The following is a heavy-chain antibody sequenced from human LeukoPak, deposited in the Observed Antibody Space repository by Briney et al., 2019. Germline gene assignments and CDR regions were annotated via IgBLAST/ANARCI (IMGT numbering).Heavy chain of an antibody. Sequence: PSETLSLTCAVYGGSFSGYYWSWIRQPPGKGLEWIGCIYYSGNTNYNPSLKSRVTISIDTSKNQFSLKLSSVTAADTAVYYCARDYAFDIWGQGTMVTVSS. V-gene: IGHV4-59*01. CDR3: ARDYAFDI. CDR1: GGSFSGYY. CDR2: IYYSGNT. J-gene: IGHJ3*02.